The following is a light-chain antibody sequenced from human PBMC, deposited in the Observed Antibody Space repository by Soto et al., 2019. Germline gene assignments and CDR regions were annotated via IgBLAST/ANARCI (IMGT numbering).Light chain of an antibody. CDR1: QGVSKW. V-gene: IGKV1-12*01. CDR2: GAS. Sequence: DIQLTQSPSSLSASVGDRVTITCRASQGVSKWLAWYQQKPGKAPILLIHGASSLQSGVPSRFSGSGSGTDFTLTITSLQPEDIATYYCQQANSFPLTFSQGTRLDIK. J-gene: IGKJ5*01. CDR3: QQANSFPLT.